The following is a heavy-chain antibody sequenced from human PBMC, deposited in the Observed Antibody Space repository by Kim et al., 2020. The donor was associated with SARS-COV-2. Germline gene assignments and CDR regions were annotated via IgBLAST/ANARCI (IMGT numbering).Heavy chain of an antibody. D-gene: IGHD4-17*01. CDR1: GFTFSDHS. CDR2: ARGKADSYTT. V-gene: IGHV3-72*01. CDR3: TRRAYGGYRHFDL. Sequence: GGSLRLSCAASGFTFSDHSMDWVRQAPGKGLEWLGRARGKADSYTTEYAASVRGRFTLSRDDSKNSLYLQMSSLKSEDAAVYYCTRRAYGGYRHFDLWGRGTLVSVSS. J-gene: IGHJ2*01.